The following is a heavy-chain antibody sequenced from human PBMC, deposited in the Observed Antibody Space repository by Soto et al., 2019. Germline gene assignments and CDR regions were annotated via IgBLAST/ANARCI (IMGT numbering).Heavy chain of an antibody. CDR3: AHKGGRGAGMDV. CDR1: GFSVSTSGVG. CDR2: IYWDGDE. D-gene: IGHD2-15*01. Sequence: QITLKESGPTLVKPTQTLTLTCTFSGFSVSTSGVGVAWIRQPPGKALEWLALIYWDGDERYSPFLQSRVTITKDTSKNQEVLTMTNMDPVDTATYYCAHKGGRGAGMDVWGQGTTVTVSS. V-gene: IGHV2-5*02. J-gene: IGHJ6*02.